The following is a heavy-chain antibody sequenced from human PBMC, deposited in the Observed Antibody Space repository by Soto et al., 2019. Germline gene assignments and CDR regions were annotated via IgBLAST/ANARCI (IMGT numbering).Heavy chain of an antibody. J-gene: IGHJ6*02. CDR2: ISCCGGST. V-gene: IGHV3-23*01. D-gene: IGHD4-17*01. Sequence: EVQLLESGGGLGQPGGSLRLSCAASGFTFSRYAMSWVRQAPGKGLEWVSSISCCGGSTYSADSVQGRLTISRDNSKNTLYLEMNSLRAEDTAVYYCAKTVYGDYDEHYYYYGMDVWGQGTTVTVSS. CDR1: GFTFSRYA. CDR3: AKTVYGDYDEHYYYYGMDV.